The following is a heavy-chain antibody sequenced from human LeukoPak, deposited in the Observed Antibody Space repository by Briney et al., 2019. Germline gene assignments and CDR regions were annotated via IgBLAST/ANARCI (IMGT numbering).Heavy chain of an antibody. D-gene: IGHD4-23*01. CDR1: GFTFSSYG. CDR2: IWYDGSNK. V-gene: IGHV3-33*01. J-gene: IGHJ4*02. CDR3: ARDLSYGGNSWDY. Sequence: GRSLRLSCAASGFTFSSYGMHWVRQAPGKGLEWVAVIWYDGSNKYYADSVKGRFTISRDNSKNTLYLQMNSLRAEDTAVYYCARDLSYGGNSWDYWGQGTLVTVSS.